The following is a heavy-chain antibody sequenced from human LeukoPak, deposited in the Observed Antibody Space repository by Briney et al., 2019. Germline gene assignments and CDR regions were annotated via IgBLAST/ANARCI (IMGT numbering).Heavy chain of an antibody. D-gene: IGHD3-22*01. CDR2: IKQDGSEK. CDR1: GFTFSSYW. CDR3: ARDRSPTYYYDSSGPFGY. Sequence: GGSLRLSCAASGFTFSSYWMSWVRQAPGKGLEWVANIKQDGSEKYYVDSVKGRFTISGDNAKNSLYLQMNSLRAEDTAVYYCARDRSPTYYYDSSGPFGYWGQGTLVTVSS. V-gene: IGHV3-7*03. J-gene: IGHJ4*02.